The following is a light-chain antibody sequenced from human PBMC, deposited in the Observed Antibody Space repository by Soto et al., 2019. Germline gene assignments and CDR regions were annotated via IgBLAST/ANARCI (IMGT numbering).Light chain of an antibody. J-gene: IGKJ5*01. CDR1: QSVSSSY. V-gene: IGKV3-20*01. CDR3: QQYGSPIT. CDR2: GAS. Sequence: EIVLTQSPGTLSLSPGERATLSCRASQSVSSSYLAWYQQKPGQAPRLLIYGASSRATGIPDRFSGSGSGTHFTLTISRLEPEDFAVYYCQQYGSPITFGQGTRREIK.